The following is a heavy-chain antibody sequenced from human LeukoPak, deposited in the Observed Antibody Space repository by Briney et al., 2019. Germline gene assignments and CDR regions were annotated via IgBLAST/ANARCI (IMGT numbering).Heavy chain of an antibody. J-gene: IGHJ3*02. D-gene: IGHD1-26*01. Sequence: SETLSLTCTVSGGSISSSSYYWGWIRQPPGKGLECIGSIYYSGSTYYNPSLKSRVTISVDTSKNQISLKLSSVTAADTAVYYCARPIYSGSYRHAFDIWGQGTMVTVSS. CDR2: IYYSGST. CDR3: ARPIYSGSYRHAFDI. CDR1: GGSISSSSYY. V-gene: IGHV4-39*01.